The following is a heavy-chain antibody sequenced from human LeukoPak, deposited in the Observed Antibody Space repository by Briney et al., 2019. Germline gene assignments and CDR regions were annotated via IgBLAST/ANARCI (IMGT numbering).Heavy chain of an antibody. V-gene: IGHV3-30*07. Sequence: DSVRGRFTISRDNSKSTLYLQMDSLRAEDTAVYYCARATSGYVDYWGQGTLVTVSS. J-gene: IGHJ4*02. D-gene: IGHD5-12*01. CDR3: ARATSGYVDY.